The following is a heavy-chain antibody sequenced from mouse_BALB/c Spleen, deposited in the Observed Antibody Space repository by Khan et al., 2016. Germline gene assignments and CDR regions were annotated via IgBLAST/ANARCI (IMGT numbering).Heavy chain of an antibody. CDR3: ARYVGSTYVRGMDY. D-gene: IGHD1-1*01. V-gene: IGHV3-8*02. CDR2: ISHSGST. CDR1: GDSITSGY. Sequence: EVQLVESGPSLVKLSQTLSLTCSVTGDSITSGYWNWIQKFPGNKLEYMGYISHSGSTYYNPSLKSRISIPRDTSKNQYYLQLNYVTTEDTDTYXGARYVGSTYVRGMDYWGQGTSVTVSA. J-gene: IGHJ4*01.